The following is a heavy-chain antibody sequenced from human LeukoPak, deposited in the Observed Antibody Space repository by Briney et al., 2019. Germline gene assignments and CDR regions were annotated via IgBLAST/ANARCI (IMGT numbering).Heavy chain of an antibody. D-gene: IGHD3/OR15-3a*01. CDR1: GFTFSSYG. CDR3: ASYNIGTGHHDPFDH. J-gene: IGHJ5*02. CDR2: ISFDGNNK. Sequence: PGRSLRLSCAASGFTFSSYGMHWVRQAPGKGLEWVAVISFDGNNKYYADSVQGRFTISRDNSKNTVDLQMSSLSAEDTAVYYCASYNIGTGHHDPFDHWGRGNLVTVSS. V-gene: IGHV3-30*03.